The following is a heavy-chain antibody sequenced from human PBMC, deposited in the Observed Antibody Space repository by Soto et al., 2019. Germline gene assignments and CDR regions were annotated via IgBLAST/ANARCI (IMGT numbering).Heavy chain of an antibody. CDR3: AREGGGVYCSGGRGYGFYFDY. J-gene: IGHJ4*02. CDR1: GFTVSSNY. Sequence: EVRVVETGGGLIQPGGSLRLSCVASGFTVSSNYMTWVRQAPGKGLECVSIIYSSGNTYYADSVQGRFTISIDNSKNTLYLHMNSQRVEDADVYYGAREGGGVYCSGGRGYGFYFDYWGQGNLVTVSA. D-gene: IGHD2-15*01. V-gene: IGHV3-53*02. CDR2: IYSSGNT.